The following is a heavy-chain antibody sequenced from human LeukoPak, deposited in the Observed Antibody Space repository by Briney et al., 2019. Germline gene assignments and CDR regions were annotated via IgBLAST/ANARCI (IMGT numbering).Heavy chain of an antibody. Sequence: PGGSLRLSCAASGFXFSSYAINWVRQAPGKRLEWVSSISASGDSTYYADSVKGRFTIFRDNSKNTLSLQMSSLRAEDTAIFYCARLTSGSYYDYWGQGTLVTVSS. D-gene: IGHD3-10*01. CDR1: GFXFSSYA. CDR2: ISASGDST. CDR3: ARLTSGSYYDY. J-gene: IGHJ4*02. V-gene: IGHV3-23*01.